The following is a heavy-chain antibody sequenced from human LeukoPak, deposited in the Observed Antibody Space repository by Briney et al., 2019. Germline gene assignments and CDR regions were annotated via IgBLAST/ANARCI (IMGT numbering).Heavy chain of an antibody. J-gene: IGHJ4*02. V-gene: IGHV4-34*01. CDR3: ARSYRRYYFDY. D-gene: IGHD5-18*01. CDR2: INHSGST. Sequence: SEALSLTCAVYGGSFSGYYWSWIRQPPGKGLEWIGEINHSGSTNYNPSLKSRVTISVDTSKNQFSLKLSSVTAADTAVYYCARSYRRYYFDYWGQGTLVTVSS. CDR1: GGSFSGYY.